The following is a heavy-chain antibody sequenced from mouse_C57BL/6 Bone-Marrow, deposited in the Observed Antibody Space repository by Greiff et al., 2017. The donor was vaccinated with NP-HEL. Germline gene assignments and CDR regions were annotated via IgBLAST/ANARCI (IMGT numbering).Heavy chain of an antibody. V-gene: IGHV1-58*01. D-gene: IGHD4-1*01. CDR2: IYIGNGYT. Sequence: EVKLVESGAELVRPGSSVKMSCKTSGYTFTSYGINWVKQRPGQGLEWIGYIYIGNGYTEYNEKFKGKATLTSDTSSSTAYMQLSSLTSEDSAIYFCASKGNWDSYWYFDVWGTGTTVTVSS. CDR1: GYTFTSYG. J-gene: IGHJ1*03. CDR3: ASKGNWDSYWYFDV.